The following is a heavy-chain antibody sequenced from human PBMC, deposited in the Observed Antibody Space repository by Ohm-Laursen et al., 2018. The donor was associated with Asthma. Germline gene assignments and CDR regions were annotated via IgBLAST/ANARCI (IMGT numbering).Heavy chain of an antibody. CDR3: AREELYGDYSPFDY. V-gene: IGHV1-2*06. J-gene: IGHJ4*02. Sequence: SVKVSCKVSGYTFTSYYMHWVRQAPGQGLEWMGRINPNSGGTNYAQKFQGRVTMTRDTSISTAYMELSRLRSDDTAVYYCAREELYGDYSPFDYWGQGTLVTVSS. CDR2: INPNSGGT. CDR1: GYTFTSYY. D-gene: IGHD4-17*01.